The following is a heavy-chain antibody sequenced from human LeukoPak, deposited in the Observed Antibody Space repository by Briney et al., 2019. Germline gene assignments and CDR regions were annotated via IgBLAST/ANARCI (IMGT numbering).Heavy chain of an antibody. V-gene: IGHV4-39*01. CDR3: ARQGCSSTTCYLFALYAFDI. CDR1: GGSISSSTYY. D-gene: IGHD2-2*01. J-gene: IGHJ3*02. Sequence: PSETLSLTCTVSGGSISSSTYYWGWIRQPPGKGLEWIGSIYYRGSIYYNPSLKSRVTISVDTPKNQFSLKLSSVTAADTAVYYCARQGCSSTTCYLFALYAFDIWGQGTMVTVSS. CDR2: IYYRGSI.